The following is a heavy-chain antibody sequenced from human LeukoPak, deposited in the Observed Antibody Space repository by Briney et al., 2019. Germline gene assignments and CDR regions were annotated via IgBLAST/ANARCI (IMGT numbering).Heavy chain of an antibody. CDR3: ARRVYCGGDCSSYFDY. J-gene: IGHJ4*02. Sequence: SETLSLACTVPGGSISNYQWSWIRQPPGKGLEWIGYIYDSGSSKYNPSLKSRVTISVDTSKNQFTLKLSSVTAADTAVYYCARRVYCGGDCSSYFDYWGQGTLVTVSS. CDR2: IYDSGSS. CDR1: GGSISNYQ. V-gene: IGHV4-59*08. D-gene: IGHD2-21*02.